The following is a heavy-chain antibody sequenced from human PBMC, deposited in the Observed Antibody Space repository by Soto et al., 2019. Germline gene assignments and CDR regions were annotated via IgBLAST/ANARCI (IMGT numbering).Heavy chain of an antibody. D-gene: IGHD1-1*01. CDR3: AREDDRWGDNGLDC. Sequence: QVQLVESGGAVGQPGTSLILSCAASGVLFRRFGMHWVRQAPGKGLEWVAVIVSHGGKIGYADSVRGRFTISRDNSRNMLFLEMSSLRVEDSAMYYCAREDDRWGDNGLDCWGQGTLVTVSS. CDR2: IVSHGGKI. CDR1: GVLFRRFG. J-gene: IGHJ4*02. V-gene: IGHV3-33*02.